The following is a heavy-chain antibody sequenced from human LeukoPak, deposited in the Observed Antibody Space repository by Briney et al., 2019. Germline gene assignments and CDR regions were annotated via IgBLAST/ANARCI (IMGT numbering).Heavy chain of an antibody. J-gene: IGHJ3*02. D-gene: IGHD6-19*01. CDR1: GGSISSSSYY. CDR3: ARDQGNVDSSGWYLVGNAFDI. CDR2: LYYSGST. V-gene: IGHV4-39*07. Sequence: PSETLSLTCTVSGGSISSSSYYWGWIRQPPGKGLEWIGSLYYSGSTYYNPSLKSRVTISVDTSKNQFSLKLSSVTAADTAVYYCARDQGNVDSSGWYLVGNAFDIWGQGTMVTVSS.